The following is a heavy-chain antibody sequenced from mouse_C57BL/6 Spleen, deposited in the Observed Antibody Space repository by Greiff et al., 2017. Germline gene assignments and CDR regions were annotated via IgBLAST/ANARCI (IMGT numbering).Heavy chain of an antibody. CDR3: ARGGTTVGAGAMDY. CDR2: ISDGGSYT. D-gene: IGHD1-1*01. V-gene: IGHV5-4*01. J-gene: IGHJ4*01. Sequence: EVQGVESGGGLVKPGGSLKLSCAASGFTFSSYAMSWVRQTPEKRLEWVATISDGGSYTYYPDNVKGRFTISRDNAKNNLYLQMSHLKSEDTAMYYCARGGTTVGAGAMDYWGQGTSVTVSS. CDR1: GFTFSSYA.